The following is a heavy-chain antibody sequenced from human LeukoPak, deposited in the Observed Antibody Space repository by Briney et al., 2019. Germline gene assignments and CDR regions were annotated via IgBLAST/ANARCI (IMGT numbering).Heavy chain of an antibody. Sequence: SVKVSCKASGGTFSSYAISWVRQAPGQGLEWMGGIIPIFGTANYAQKFQGRVTITADESSSTAYMELSSLRSEDTAVYYCAREIAAAGTIWFDPWGQGTLVTVSS. V-gene: IGHV1-69*13. D-gene: IGHD6-13*01. J-gene: IGHJ5*02. CDR1: GGTFSSYA. CDR2: IIPIFGTA. CDR3: AREIAAAGTIWFDP.